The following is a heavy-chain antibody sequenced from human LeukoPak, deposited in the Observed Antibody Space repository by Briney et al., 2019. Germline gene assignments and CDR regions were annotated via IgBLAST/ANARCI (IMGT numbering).Heavy chain of an antibody. D-gene: IGHD2-15*01. V-gene: IGHV1-2*02. CDR1: GYTFTVYY. CDR3: ARDPWYCSGGSCYSLKNRSYFDY. J-gene: IGHJ4*02. CDR2: INPNSGGT. Sequence: GASVKVSPTPSGYTFTVYYMHWVRQAPGQGLEWMGWINPNSGGTNYAQKFQGRVTMTRDTSISTAYMELSRLRSDDTAVYYCARDPWYCSGGSCYSLKNRSYFDYWDQGTLVTVSS.